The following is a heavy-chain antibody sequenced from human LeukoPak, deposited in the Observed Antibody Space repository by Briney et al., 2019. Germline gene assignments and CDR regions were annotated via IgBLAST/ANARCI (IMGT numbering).Heavy chain of an antibody. D-gene: IGHD2-2*01. CDR2: ISAYNGNT. J-gene: IGHJ6*02. CDR1: GYTFTSYG. Sequence: ASVKVSCKASGYTFTSYGISWVRQAPGQGLEWMGWISAYNGNTNYAQKLQGRVTMTTDTSTSTAYMELRSLRSDDTAVYYCARHLVPAAMGVNYYYGMDVWGQGTTVTVSS. CDR3: ARHLVPAAMGVNYYYGMDV. V-gene: IGHV1-18*01.